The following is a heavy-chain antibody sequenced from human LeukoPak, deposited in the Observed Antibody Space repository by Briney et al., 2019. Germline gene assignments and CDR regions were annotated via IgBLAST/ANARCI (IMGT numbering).Heavy chain of an antibody. V-gene: IGHV4-4*07. CDR3: ARQGVATAIDY. J-gene: IGHJ4*02. Sequence: SETLSLTCTVSGGSISSYYWSWIRQPAGKGLEWIGRISASGNTNYNPSLKSRVTMSVVTSMNLFALKLSSVTAADTAVYYCARQGVATAIDYWGQGTLVTVSS. CDR2: ISASGNT. CDR1: GGSISSYY. D-gene: IGHD2-21*02.